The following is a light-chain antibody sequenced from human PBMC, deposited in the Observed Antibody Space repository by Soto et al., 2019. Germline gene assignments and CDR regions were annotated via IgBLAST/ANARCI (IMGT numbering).Light chain of an antibody. Sequence: QSVLTQPPSVSAAPGQTVTISCSGSSSNIGNNYVSWYQQLPGTAPKHLIYENNKRPPWIPDRCSGAKSGTSATLGITGLLTGEEADYYCGTSYSGLSALVFGGGTKLTVL. V-gene: IGLV1-51*02. CDR2: ENN. CDR3: GTSYSGLSALV. CDR1: SSNIGNNY. J-gene: IGLJ2*01.